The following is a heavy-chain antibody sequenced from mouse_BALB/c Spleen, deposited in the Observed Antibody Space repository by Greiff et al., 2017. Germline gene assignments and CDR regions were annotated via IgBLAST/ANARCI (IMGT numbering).Heavy chain of an antibody. J-gene: IGHJ1*01. CDR1: GFTFSDAW. Sequence: EVQRVESGGGLVQPGGSMKLSCAASGFTFSDAWMDWVRQSPEKGLEWVAEIRSKANNHATYYAESVKGRFTISRDDSKSSVYLQMNSLRAEDTGIDYYTRLTTARYFDVWGAGTTVTVSS. CDR3: TRLTTARYFDV. V-gene: IGHV6-6*01. D-gene: IGHD1-2*01. CDR2: IRSKANNHAT.